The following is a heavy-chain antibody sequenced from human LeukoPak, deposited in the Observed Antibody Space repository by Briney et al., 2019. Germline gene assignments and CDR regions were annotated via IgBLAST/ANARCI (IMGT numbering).Heavy chain of an antibody. CDR1: GGSFSGYC. Sequence: PSETLSLTCAVYGGSFSGYCWSWIRQPPGKGLEWIGEINQSGGTNYNPSLKSRVTISVDTSKNQFSLRLSSVTAADTAVYYCANYEIGTMLDVWGQGTTVTVSS. CDR3: ANYEIGTMLDV. CDR2: INQSGGT. V-gene: IGHV4-34*01. J-gene: IGHJ6*02. D-gene: IGHD3-16*01.